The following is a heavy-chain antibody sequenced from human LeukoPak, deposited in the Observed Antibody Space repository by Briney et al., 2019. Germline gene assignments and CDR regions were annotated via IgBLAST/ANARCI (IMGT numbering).Heavy chain of an antibody. Sequence: GASVKVSCKASGYTFTGYYMHWVRQAPGQGLEWMGWINPNSGGTNYAQMFQGRVTMTRDTSISTAYMELSRLRSDDTAVYYRARDMTTVTTGWFDPWGQGTLVTVSS. CDR3: ARDMTTVTTGWFDP. V-gene: IGHV1-2*02. CDR1: GYTFTGYY. CDR2: INPNSGGT. D-gene: IGHD4-11*01. J-gene: IGHJ5*02.